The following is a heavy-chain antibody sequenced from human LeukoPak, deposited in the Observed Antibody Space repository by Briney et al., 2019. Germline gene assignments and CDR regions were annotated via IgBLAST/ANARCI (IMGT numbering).Heavy chain of an antibody. CDR2: ISSSGSTM. J-gene: IGHJ4*02. CDR3: ARDGRSYGSGPTDY. D-gene: IGHD3-10*01. CDR1: GFTFSSYE. Sequence: PGGSLRLSCAASGFTFSSYEMNWVRQAPGKGLEWVSYISSSGSTMYYADSVKGRFTISRDNAKNSLYLQMNSLRAEDTAVYYCARDGRSYGSGPTDYWGQGTLVTVSS. V-gene: IGHV3-48*03.